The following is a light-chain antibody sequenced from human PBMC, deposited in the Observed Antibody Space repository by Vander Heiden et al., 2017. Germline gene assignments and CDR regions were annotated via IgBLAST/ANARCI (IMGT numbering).Light chain of an antibody. V-gene: IGLV6-57*02. CDR3: QSYDSSNWV. CDR1: SGSIASNY. Sequence: FMLTQPHSVSESPGQTVTISCTGSSGSIASNYVQWYQQRPGSAPTTVIYEDNQRPSGVPDRFSGSIDSSSNSASLTISGLKTEDEADYYCQSYDSSNWVFGGGTKLTVL. CDR2: EDN. J-gene: IGLJ3*02.